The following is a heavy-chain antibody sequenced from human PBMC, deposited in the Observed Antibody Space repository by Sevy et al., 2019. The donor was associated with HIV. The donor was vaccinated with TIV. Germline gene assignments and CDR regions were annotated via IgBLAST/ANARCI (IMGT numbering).Heavy chain of an antibody. J-gene: IGHJ4*02. CDR2: IWYDGSNK. V-gene: IGHV3-33*01. Sequence: GGSLRLSCVASGFTFSTYGMHWVRQAPGKGLEWVAVIWYDGSNKEYVDSVKGRFTISRDNSKDTLYLQMNSLRAEDTAVYYCARARYNYGSFYFDYWGQGTLVTVSS. CDR1: GFTFSTYG. CDR3: ARARYNYGSFYFDY. D-gene: IGHD5-18*01.